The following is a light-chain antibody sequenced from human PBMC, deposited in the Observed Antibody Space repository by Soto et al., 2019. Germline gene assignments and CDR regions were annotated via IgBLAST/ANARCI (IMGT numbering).Light chain of an antibody. CDR1: QSLVHSDGSTY. Sequence: DIVMTQTPLSSPVTLGQPASISCRSSQSLVHSDGSTYLSWLHQRPGQPPRLLIYKTSIRFSGVPDRFSGSGAGTDFTLSISRVEAEDVGIYYCMQASQLPFTFGPGTTVDIK. J-gene: IGKJ3*01. V-gene: IGKV2-24*01. CDR2: KTS. CDR3: MQASQLPFT.